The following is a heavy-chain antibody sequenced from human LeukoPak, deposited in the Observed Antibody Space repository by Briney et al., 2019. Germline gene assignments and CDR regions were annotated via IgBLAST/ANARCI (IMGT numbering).Heavy chain of an antibody. CDR1: GYTFTGYY. Sequence: ASVKVSCKGSGYTFTGYYMHWVRQAPGQGLEWMGGIIPIFGTANYAQKFQGRVTITADKSTSTAYMELSSLRSEDTAVYYCATETRYCSGGSCFYPYYYYMDVWGKGTTVTVSS. CDR3: ATETRYCSGGSCFYPYYYYMDV. D-gene: IGHD2-15*01. CDR2: IIPIFGTA. V-gene: IGHV1-69*06. J-gene: IGHJ6*03.